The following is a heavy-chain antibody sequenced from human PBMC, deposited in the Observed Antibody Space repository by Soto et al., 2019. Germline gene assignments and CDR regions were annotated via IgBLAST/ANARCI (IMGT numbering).Heavy chain of an antibody. CDR1: GGSISSSSYY. J-gene: IGHJ4*02. Sequence: SETLSLTCTVSGGSISSSSYYWGWIRQPPGKGLEWIGSIYYSGSTYYTPSLKSRVTISVDTSKNQFSLKLSSVTAADTAVYYCASHAVHSSGFTDYWGQGTLVTVSS. D-gene: IGHD6-19*01. CDR2: IYYSGST. V-gene: IGHV4-39*01. CDR3: ASHAVHSSGFTDY.